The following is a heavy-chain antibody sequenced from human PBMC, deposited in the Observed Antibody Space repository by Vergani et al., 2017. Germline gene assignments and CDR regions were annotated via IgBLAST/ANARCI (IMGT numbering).Heavy chain of an antibody. CDR2: IYSSGST. CDR1: GDSISSGNYY. Sequence: QVQLQESGPGLLKPSQTLSLTCSVAGDSISSGNYYWNWIRQPAGKGLEWMGRIYSSGSTSYNPSIKSRITMSLDTSKNQFSLSLSSVTAADTAVYYCARRTFLHAVDNWGQGTVVTVSS. CDR3: ARRTFLHAVDN. V-gene: IGHV4-61*02. J-gene: IGHJ3*02. D-gene: IGHD3-3*01.